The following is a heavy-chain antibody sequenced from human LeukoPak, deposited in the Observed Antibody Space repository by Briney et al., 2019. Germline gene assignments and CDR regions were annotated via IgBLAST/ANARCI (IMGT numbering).Heavy chain of an antibody. CDR2: INPDNGVT. Sequence: GASVKVCCKASAYTFTGYYIHWVRQAPGQGLEWMGWINPDNGVTNYAQKFQGRVTITRDTSVSTAYMELSRLRSDDTAVYYCAKERVTMVRGVIITEVYAFDIWGQGTMVTVSS. J-gene: IGHJ3*02. V-gene: IGHV1-2*02. CDR3: AKERVTMVRGVIITEVYAFDI. D-gene: IGHD3-10*01. CDR1: AYTFTGYY.